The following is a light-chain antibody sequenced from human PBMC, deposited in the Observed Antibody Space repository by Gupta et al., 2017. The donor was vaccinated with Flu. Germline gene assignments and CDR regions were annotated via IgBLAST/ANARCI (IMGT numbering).Light chain of an antibody. CDR2: EVN. J-gene: IGLJ2*01. CDR3: SSYTGSSTL. CDR1: SRDIGGYNY. V-gene: IGLV2-14*01. Sequence: QPALTQPASVSGSPGQSITISCTGTSRDIGGYNYVSWYQQHPDNAPILIIFEVNNRPAGVSNRFSGSKSGNTASLTISGLQAEDEAYYYCSSYTGSSTLFGGGTKLTVL.